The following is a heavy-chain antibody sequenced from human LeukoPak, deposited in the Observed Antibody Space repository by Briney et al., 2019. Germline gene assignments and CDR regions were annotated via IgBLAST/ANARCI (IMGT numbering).Heavy chain of an antibody. J-gene: IGHJ4*02. CDR2: VYSCGST. CDR3: ALMVRGYFDY. Sequence: WGSLRLSCAASGFTVSSNYMSWVRQAPGPGLELVSVVYSCGSTYYEDSVNGRFTISRDHSKNTLYLQMNGLRAEDTAVYYCALMVRGYFDYWGQGTLVTVSS. V-gene: IGHV3-53*01. CDR1: GFTVSSNY. D-gene: IGHD3-10*01.